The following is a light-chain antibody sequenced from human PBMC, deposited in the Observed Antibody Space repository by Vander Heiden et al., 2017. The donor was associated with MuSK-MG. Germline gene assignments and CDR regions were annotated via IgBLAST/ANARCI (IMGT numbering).Light chain of an antibody. Sequence: DIQLTQSPSTLSASVGDRATITCRARQSISNWLAWYQQKPGRAPRLLMYKASTLESGVPLRFSGSGSGTQFTLTINHLQPDDFATYFCQQVISSPYTFGQGTKIDIK. CDR2: KAS. CDR3: QQVISSPYT. CDR1: QSISNW. V-gene: IGKV1-5*03. J-gene: IGKJ2*01.